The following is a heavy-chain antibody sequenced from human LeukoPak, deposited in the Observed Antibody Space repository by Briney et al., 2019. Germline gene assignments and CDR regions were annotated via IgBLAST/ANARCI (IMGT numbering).Heavy chain of an antibody. Sequence: ASETLSLTCTVSGVSRSDYFWSWIRQPAGRGLEWSGRIHSSGSAKHNPSVKSRITVSLATSKNQFSLKLSSVTAADTAVYYCATEGERDSWVVCWFDPWGQGTLVTVSS. CDR1: GVSRSDYF. CDR2: IHSSGSA. V-gene: IGHV4-4*07. CDR3: ATEGERDSWVVCWFDP. D-gene: IGHD3-16*01. J-gene: IGHJ5*02.